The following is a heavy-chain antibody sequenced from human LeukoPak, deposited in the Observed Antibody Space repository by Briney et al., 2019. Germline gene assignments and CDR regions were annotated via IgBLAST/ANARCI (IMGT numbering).Heavy chain of an antibody. CDR1: GFNVSSSY. D-gene: IGHD3-22*01. CDR2: LYSGGAT. Sequence: GGSLRLSCAASGFNVSSSYVSWVRQAPGKGLEWVSVLYSGGATHYADSVKGRFTISRDNSKNAVYLQMNSLRAEDTAFYYCARVCYDGSGYYYFLEFFFDDWGQGTLVSVSS. V-gene: IGHV3-66*01. CDR3: ARVCYDGSGYYYFLEFFFDD. J-gene: IGHJ4*02.